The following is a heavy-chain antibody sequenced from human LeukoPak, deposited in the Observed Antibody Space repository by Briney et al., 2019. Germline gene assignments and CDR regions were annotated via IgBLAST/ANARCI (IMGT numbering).Heavy chain of an antibody. CDR3: VRAEVGTTLKCYYYYMDV. CDR2: ISSSRSTT. D-gene: IGHD1-26*01. Sequence: PGGSLRLSCAASGFTFSRYSMTWVRQAPGMGLEWISFISSSRSTTYYADSVKGRCTISRDNGKNSMYLQMHSLRAEDTAVYYCVRAEVGTTLKCYYYYMDVWGKGTTVTVSS. V-gene: IGHV3-48*01. J-gene: IGHJ6*03. CDR1: GFTFSRYS.